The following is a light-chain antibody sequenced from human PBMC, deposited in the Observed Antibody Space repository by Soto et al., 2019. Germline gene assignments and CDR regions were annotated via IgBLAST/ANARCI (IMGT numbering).Light chain of an antibody. V-gene: IGLV2-11*01. CDR1: RSDVGAYSY. CDR2: DVT. CDR3: CSYAGSYV. Sequence: QPAPTPPRSLTGPPGQSVTTSCTGTRSDVGAYSYVSWYQQHPGKAPKFLIFDVTKRPSGVPDRFSGSKSGNTAFLTIPGLQAEDEADYCCCSYAGSYVFGTGTKVIGL. J-gene: IGLJ1*01.